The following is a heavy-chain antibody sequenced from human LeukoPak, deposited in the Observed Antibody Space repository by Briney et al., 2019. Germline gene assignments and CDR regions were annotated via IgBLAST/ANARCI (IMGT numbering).Heavy chain of an antibody. CDR3: ARMATANIPFDY. Sequence: SVKVSCTASGGTFSSYAISWVRQAPGQGLEWMGRIIPILGIANYAQKFQGRVTITADKSTSTAYMELSSLRSEDTAVYYCARMATANIPFDYWGQGTLVTVSS. D-gene: IGHD5-24*01. J-gene: IGHJ4*02. CDR2: IIPILGIA. V-gene: IGHV1-69*04. CDR1: GGTFSSYA.